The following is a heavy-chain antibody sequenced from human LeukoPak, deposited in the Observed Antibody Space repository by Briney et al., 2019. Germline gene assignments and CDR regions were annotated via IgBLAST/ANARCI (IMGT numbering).Heavy chain of an antibody. CDR2: INHSGST. Sequence: SETLSLTCAVYGGSFGGYYWSWIRQPPGKGLEWIGEINHSGSTNYKPSLKSRVIISVDTSKNQFSLRLSSVTAADTAVYYCARHGGYSYGEGFDFWGQGKKVSVSS. J-gene: IGHJ3*01. D-gene: IGHD5-18*01. CDR1: GGSFGGYY. CDR3: ARHGGYSYGEGFDF. V-gene: IGHV4-34*01.